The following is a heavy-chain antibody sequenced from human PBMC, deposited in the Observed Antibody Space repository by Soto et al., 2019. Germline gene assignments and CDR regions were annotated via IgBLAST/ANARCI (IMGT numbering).Heavy chain of an antibody. CDR1: GHTFTSYG. CDR3: ARGSARDICNWFDP. V-gene: IGHV1-18*01. Sequence: QVQLVQSGAEVKKPGASVKVSCKASGHTFTSYGINWVRQAPGQGLEWMGWINGYNGNTNYAQKFQGRVTMTADTSTSTAYMEVRSLKSDDTAVYYCARGSARDICNWFDPWGQGTLVTVSS. J-gene: IGHJ5*02. CDR2: INGYNGNT. D-gene: IGHD3-10*01.